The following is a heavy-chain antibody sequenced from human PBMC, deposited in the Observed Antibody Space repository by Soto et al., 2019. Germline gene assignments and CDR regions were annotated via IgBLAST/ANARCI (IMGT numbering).Heavy chain of an antibody. V-gene: IGHV3-72*01. CDR3: ASSLGYSWSGGCLHYYFDY. J-gene: IGHJ4*02. CDR2: TRNKANSYNT. CDR1: GFTFSDHY. Sequence: EVQLVESGGGLVQPGGSLRLSCAASGFTFSDHYMDWVRQAPGKGLEWVGRTRNKANSYNTEYAASVQGRFTISRDDSKNSLYLQMNSLKTEDTAVYYCASSLGYSWSGGCLHYYFDYWGQGTLVTVSS. D-gene: IGHD3-3*01.